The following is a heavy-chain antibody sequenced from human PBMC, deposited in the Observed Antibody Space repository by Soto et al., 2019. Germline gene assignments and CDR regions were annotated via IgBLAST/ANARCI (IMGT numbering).Heavy chain of an antibody. Sequence: QVQLQESGPGLVKPSGTLSLTCAVSGASISSSNWWTWVRQPPEKGLEWIGEIFHSGSTNYNPSLKSRVTISLDKSKNQFSLKVNSVTAADTAVYYCARAWSGMDVWGQGTTVTVSS. J-gene: IGHJ6*02. D-gene: IGHD3-3*01. CDR3: ARAWSGMDV. V-gene: IGHV4-4*02. CDR2: IFHSGST. CDR1: GASISSSNW.